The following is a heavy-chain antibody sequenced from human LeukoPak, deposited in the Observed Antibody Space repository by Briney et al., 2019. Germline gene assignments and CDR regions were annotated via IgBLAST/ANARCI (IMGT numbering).Heavy chain of an antibody. Sequence: SETLSLTCTVSGDSISSGGYYWSWIRQHPGKGLEWLGYIYYSGSTYYNPSLKSRVTISVDTSKNQFSLKLSSVTAADTAVYYCARDQTTVVTPGYYYGMDVWGQGTTVTVSS. CDR1: GDSISSGGYY. V-gene: IGHV4-31*03. J-gene: IGHJ6*02. CDR2: IYYSGST. CDR3: ARDQTTVVTPGYYYGMDV. D-gene: IGHD4-23*01.